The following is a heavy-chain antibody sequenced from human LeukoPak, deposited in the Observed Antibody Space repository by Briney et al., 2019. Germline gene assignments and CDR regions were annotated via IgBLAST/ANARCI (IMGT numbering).Heavy chain of an antibody. CDR1: GYTFTGYY. D-gene: IGHD6-13*01. J-gene: IGHJ4*02. CDR3: AREVAAAGNDY. CDR2: VNPNSGNT. V-gene: IGHV1-8*02. Sequence: ASVKVSCRASGYTFTGYYIHWVRQAPGQGLEWMGWVNPNSGNTGYAQKFQGRVTMTRNTSISTAYMELSSLRSEDTAVYYCAREVAAAGNDYWGQGTLVTVSS.